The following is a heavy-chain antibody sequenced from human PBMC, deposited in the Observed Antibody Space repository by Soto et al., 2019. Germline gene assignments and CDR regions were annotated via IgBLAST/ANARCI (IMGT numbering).Heavy chain of an antibody. Sequence: HPGGSLRLSCAASGFTFSSYGMHWVRQAPGKGLEWVAVISYDGSNKYYADSVKGRFTISRDNSKNTLYLQMNSLRAEDTAVYYCAKGDNDFWSGLLVEGMDVWGQGTTVTVSS. CDR3: AKGDNDFWSGLLVEGMDV. CDR2: ISYDGSNK. D-gene: IGHD3-3*01. CDR1: GFTFSSYG. V-gene: IGHV3-30*18. J-gene: IGHJ6*02.